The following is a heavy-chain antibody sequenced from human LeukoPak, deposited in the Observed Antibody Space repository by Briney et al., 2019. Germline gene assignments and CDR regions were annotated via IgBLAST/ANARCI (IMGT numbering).Heavy chain of an antibody. Sequence: PGGSLRLSWAASGFTFSSYARHWVRQPPGKGLEYVSAISSNGGSTYYANSVKGRFTISRDNSKNTLYLQMGSLRAEDMAVYYCARRVKSLGNYFDYWGRGTLVTVSS. CDR2: ISSNGGST. CDR1: GFTFSSYA. CDR3: ARRVKSLGNYFDY. D-gene: IGHD1-26*01. V-gene: IGHV3-64*01. J-gene: IGHJ4*02.